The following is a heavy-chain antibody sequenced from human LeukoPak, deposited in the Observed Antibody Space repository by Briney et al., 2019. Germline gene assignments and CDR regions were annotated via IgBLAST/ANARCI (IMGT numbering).Heavy chain of an antibody. J-gene: IGHJ4*02. CDR2: IRYDGSNK. Sequence: GGSLRLSCAASGFTFSSYGMHWVRQAPGKGLEWVAFIRYDGSNKYYADSVKGRFTISRDNSKNTLYLQMNSLRAEDTAVYYCAKDSQSYYYGSGSYYIFDYWGQGTLVTVSS. V-gene: IGHV3-30*02. CDR3: AKDSQSYYYGSGSYYIFDY. D-gene: IGHD3-10*01. CDR1: GFTFSSYG.